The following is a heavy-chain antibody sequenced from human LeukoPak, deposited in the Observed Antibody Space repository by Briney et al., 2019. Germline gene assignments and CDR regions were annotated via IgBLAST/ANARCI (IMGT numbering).Heavy chain of an antibody. Sequence: GGSLRLSCAESGFTFSSYGMHWVRQAPGKGLEWVAVIWYDGSNKYYADSVKGRFTISRDNSKNTLYLQMNSLRAEDTAVYYCARDFRAFDIWGQGTMVTVSS. CDR1: GFTFSSYG. D-gene: IGHD3-10*01. CDR2: IWYDGSNK. J-gene: IGHJ3*02. V-gene: IGHV3-33*01. CDR3: ARDFRAFDI.